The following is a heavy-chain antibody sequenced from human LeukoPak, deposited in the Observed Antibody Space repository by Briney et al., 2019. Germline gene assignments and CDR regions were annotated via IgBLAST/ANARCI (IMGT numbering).Heavy chain of an antibody. CDR1: GGSISSSSYY. CDR3: ARLGGYDFWSGYYLGFATLWGFDP. J-gene: IGHJ5*02. Sequence: PSETLSLTCTVSGGSISSSSYYWGWIRQPPGKGLEWIGSIYYSGSTYYNPSLKSRVTISVDTSKNQFSLKLSSVTAADTAVYYCARLGGYDFWSGYYLGFATLWGFDPWGQGTLVTVSS. D-gene: IGHD3-3*01. CDR2: IYYSGST. V-gene: IGHV4-39*01.